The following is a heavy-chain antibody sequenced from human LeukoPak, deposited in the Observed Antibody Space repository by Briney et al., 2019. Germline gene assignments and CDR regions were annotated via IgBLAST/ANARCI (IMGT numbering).Heavy chain of an antibody. D-gene: IGHD4-17*01. J-gene: IGHJ4*02. V-gene: IGHV3-11*06. CDR1: GFTFSDYY. Sequence: KPGGSLRLSCAASGFTFSDYYMSWIRQAPGKGLEWVSYISSSSSYTNYADSVKGRFTISRDNAKNSLYLQMNSLRAEDTAVYYCAREGRPAAGPNYGDFDLDYWGQGTLVTVSS. CDR2: ISSSSSYT. CDR3: AREGRPAAGPNYGDFDLDY.